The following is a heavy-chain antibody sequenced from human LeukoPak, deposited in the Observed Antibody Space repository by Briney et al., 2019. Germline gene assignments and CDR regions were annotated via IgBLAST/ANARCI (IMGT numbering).Heavy chain of an antibody. CDR1: GFTFSSYG. V-gene: IGHV3-23*01. Sequence: GGSLRLSCAASGFTFSSYGMSWVRQAPGKGLEWVSAISGSGGSTYYADSVKGRFTISRDNSKNTLYLQMNSLRAEDTAVYYCAEWGNLAYCGGDCYYWGQGTLVTVSS. D-gene: IGHD2-21*02. CDR2: ISGSGGST. CDR3: AEWGNLAYCGGDCYY. J-gene: IGHJ4*02.